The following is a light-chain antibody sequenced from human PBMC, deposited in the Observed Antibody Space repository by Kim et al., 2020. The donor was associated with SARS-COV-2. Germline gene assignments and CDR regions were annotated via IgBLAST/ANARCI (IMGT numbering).Light chain of an antibody. CDR1: SSDVGGYHY. J-gene: IGLJ3*02. V-gene: IGLV2-14*03. CDR3: CSYTSTSSWV. Sequence: GQSITIACTGSSSDVGGYHYVSWYQQHPGKAPKLIIYDVSYRSSGTSSRFSGSKSGNTASLTISGLQAEDEADYYCCSYTSTSSWVFGGGTQLTVL. CDR2: DVS.